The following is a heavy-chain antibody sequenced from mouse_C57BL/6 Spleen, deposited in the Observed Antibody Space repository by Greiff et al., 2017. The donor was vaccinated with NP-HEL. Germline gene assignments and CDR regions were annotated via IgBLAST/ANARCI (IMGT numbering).Heavy chain of an antibody. CDR2: IDPSDSET. V-gene: IGHV1-52*01. CDR3: ARSWDDLAWFAY. CDR1: GYTFTSYW. J-gene: IGHJ3*01. Sequence: VQLQQPGAELVRPGSSVKLSCKASGYTFTSYWMHWVKQRPIQGLEWIGNIDPSDSETHYNQKFKDKATLTVDKSSSTAYMQLSSLTSEDSAVYYCARSWDDLAWFAYWGQGTLVTVSA. D-gene: IGHD4-1*01.